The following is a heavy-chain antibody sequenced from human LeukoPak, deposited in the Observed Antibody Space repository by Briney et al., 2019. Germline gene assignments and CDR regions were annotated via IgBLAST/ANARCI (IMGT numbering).Heavy chain of an antibody. J-gene: IGHJ3*02. D-gene: IGHD5-12*01. CDR1: GGSISSYY. V-gene: IGHV4-59*01. CDR3: ARGMNGYDSRSAFDI. CDR2: IYYSGST. Sequence: SETLPLTCTVSGGSISSYYWSWIRQPPGKGLEWIGYIYYSGSTNYNPSLKSRVTISVDTSKNQFSLKLSSVTAADTAVYYCARGMNGYDSRSAFDIWGQGTMVTVSS.